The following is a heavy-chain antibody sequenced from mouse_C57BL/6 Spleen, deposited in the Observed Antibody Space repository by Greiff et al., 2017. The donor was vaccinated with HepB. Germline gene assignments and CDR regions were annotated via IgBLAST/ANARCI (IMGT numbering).Heavy chain of an antibody. Sequence: EVKLMESGGGLVQPGGSLSLSCAASGFTFTDYYMSWVRQPPGKALEWLGFIRNKANGYTTEYSASVKGRFTISRDNSQSILYLQMNALRAEDSATYYCARCSGKSNPYYYAMDYWGQGTSVTVSS. V-gene: IGHV7-3*01. J-gene: IGHJ4*01. CDR3: ARCSGKSNPYYYAMDY. D-gene: IGHD2-5*01. CDR1: GFTFTDYY. CDR2: IRNKANGYTT.